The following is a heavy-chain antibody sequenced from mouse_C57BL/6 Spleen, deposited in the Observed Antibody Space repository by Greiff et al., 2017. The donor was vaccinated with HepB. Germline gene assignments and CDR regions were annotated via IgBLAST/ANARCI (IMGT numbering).Heavy chain of an antibody. D-gene: IGHD1-1*01. J-gene: IGHJ1*03. CDR1: GFSLTSYG. CDR3: ARHPYYYGSSYWYFDV. CDR2: IWSDGST. Sequence: VKLMESGPGLVAPSQSLSITCTVSGFSLTSYGVHWVRQPPGKGLEWLVVIWSDGSTTYNSALKSRLSISKDNSKSQVFLKMNSLQTDDTAMYYCARHPYYYGSSYWYFDVWGTGTTVTVSS. V-gene: IGHV2-6-1*01.